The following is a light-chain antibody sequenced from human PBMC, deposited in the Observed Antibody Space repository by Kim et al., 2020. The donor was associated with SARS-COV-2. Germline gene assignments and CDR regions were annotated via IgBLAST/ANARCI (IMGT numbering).Light chain of an antibody. V-gene: IGKV3D-15*01. CDR3: QQYSDWPPYT. Sequence: VSPGERATLSCRASRNVNSFLAWYQQKPGQAPRLLIYGASNRATDIPARFSGSGSGTEFTLTISSLQSEDFALYYCQQYSDWPPYTFGQGTKLE. CDR1: RNVNSF. CDR2: GAS. J-gene: IGKJ2*01.